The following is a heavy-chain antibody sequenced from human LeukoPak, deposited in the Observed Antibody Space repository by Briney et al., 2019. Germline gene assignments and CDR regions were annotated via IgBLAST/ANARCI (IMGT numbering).Heavy chain of an antibody. CDR3: ARVTGYSSGWYADYYYGMDV. D-gene: IGHD6-19*01. Sequence: PSETLSLTCTVSSGSISSYYWSWIRQPPGKGLEWIGYIYYSGSTNYNPSLKSRVTISVDTSKNQFSLKLSSVTAADTAVYYCARVTGYSSGWYADYYYGMDVWGQGTTVTVSS. V-gene: IGHV4-59*01. J-gene: IGHJ6*02. CDR2: IYYSGST. CDR1: SGSISSYY.